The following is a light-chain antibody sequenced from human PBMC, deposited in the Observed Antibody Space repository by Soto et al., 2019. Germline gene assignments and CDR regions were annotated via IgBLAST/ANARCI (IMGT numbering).Light chain of an antibody. CDR3: QQSHSTPLT. V-gene: IGKV1-39*01. CDR2: GAS. Sequence: DIQMTQSPSSLSASVGDRVTITCRASQSISSYLSWYQQKPGKAPKVLISGASSLQSGVPLRFSGSGSGTDFTLTISSLQSEDFASYYCQQSHSTPLTFGGGTKVEIK. J-gene: IGKJ4*01. CDR1: QSISSY.